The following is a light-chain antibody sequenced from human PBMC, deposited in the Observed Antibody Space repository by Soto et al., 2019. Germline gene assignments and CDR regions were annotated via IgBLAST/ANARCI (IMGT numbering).Light chain of an antibody. CDR3: SSYTSSSTPYV. V-gene: IGLV2-14*03. CDR2: EVS. J-gene: IGLJ1*01. Sequence: QSALTQPASVSGSPGQSITISCTGTSSDVGGYNYVSWYQQHPGKAPKLMIYEVSNRPSGGSDRFSGSKSGNTASLTISGLQAEDEADYYCSSYTSSSTPYVFGSGTKVTVL. CDR1: SSDVGGYNY.